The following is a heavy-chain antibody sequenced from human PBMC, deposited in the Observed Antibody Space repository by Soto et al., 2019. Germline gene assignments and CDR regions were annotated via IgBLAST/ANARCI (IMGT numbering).Heavy chain of an antibody. V-gene: IGHV5-51*01. J-gene: IGHJ4*02. CDR1: GYGVSNYW. Sequence: GESLKLSCAGPGYGVSNYWIGWVRPKSGKGLEGMGIIFPRDSDTKYNPSLQGQVSISADNSVATAYLHLSSLKPSDSAIYYCARHLYTNANGNLFVDFWGQGTPVTVAS. D-gene: IGHD2-8*01. CDR2: IFPRDSDT. CDR3: ARHLYTNANGNLFVDF.